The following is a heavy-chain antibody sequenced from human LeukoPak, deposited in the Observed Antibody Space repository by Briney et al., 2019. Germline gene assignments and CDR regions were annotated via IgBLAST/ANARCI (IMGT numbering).Heavy chain of an antibody. Sequence: KPSETLSLTCTVSGGSISSYYWSWIRQPAGKGLEWIWRIYTSGSTNYNPSLKSRVTMSVDTSKNQFSLTLSSVTAADSAVYYCARGGYYGSIGTLWYFDLWGRGTLVTVSS. V-gene: IGHV4-4*07. CDR1: GGSISSYY. CDR3: ARGGYYGSIGTLWYFDL. CDR2: IYTSGST. J-gene: IGHJ2*01. D-gene: IGHD3-22*01.